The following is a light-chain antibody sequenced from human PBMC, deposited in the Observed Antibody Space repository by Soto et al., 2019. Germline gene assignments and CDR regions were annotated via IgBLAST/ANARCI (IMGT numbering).Light chain of an antibody. V-gene: IGKV3-15*01. J-gene: IGKJ1*01. CDR3: QQYYSYPRT. CDR1: QSVSSN. Sequence: EIVMTQSPATLSVSPGERATPPCRASQSVSSNLACYQQKPGQAPRLLIYGASTRATGIPARFSGSGSGTEFTLTISSLQSEDFATYYCQQYYSYPRTFGQGTKVDI. CDR2: GAS.